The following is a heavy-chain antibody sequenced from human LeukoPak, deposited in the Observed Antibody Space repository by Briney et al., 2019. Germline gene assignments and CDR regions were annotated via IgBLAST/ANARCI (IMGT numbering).Heavy chain of an antibody. D-gene: IGHD4-17*01. CDR3: ARVVYGDYYFDY. J-gene: IGHJ4*02. CDR2: IYYSGSI. Sequence: PSQTLSLTCTVSGGSISSGDYYWSWLRQPPGTGLEWIGYIYYSGSIYYNPSLKSRVTISVDTSKNQFSLKLSSVTAADTAVYYCARVVYGDYYFDYWGQGTLVTVSS. CDR1: GGSISSGDYY. V-gene: IGHV4-30-4*01.